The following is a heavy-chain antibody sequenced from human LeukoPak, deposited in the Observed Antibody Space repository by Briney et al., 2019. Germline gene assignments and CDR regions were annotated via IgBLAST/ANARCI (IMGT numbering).Heavy chain of an antibody. Sequence: PGGSLRLSCAASGFTFSSYGMHWVRQAPGKGLEWVAVISYDGTNKYYADSVKGRFTISRDNSKNTLYLQMNSLRAEDTAVYYRAKDSMVRGVARGYFDYWGQGTLVTVSS. D-gene: IGHD3-10*01. CDR2: ISYDGTNK. CDR1: GFTFSSYG. J-gene: IGHJ4*02. V-gene: IGHV3-30*18. CDR3: AKDSMVRGVARGYFDY.